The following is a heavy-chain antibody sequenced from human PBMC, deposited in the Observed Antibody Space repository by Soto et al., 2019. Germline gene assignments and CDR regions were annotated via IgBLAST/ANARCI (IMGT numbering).Heavy chain of an antibody. CDR1: GGSFSGYY. D-gene: IGHD2-2*01. J-gene: IGHJ6*02. Sequence: QVQLQQWGAGLLKPSETLSLTCAVYGGSFSGYYWSWIRQPPGKGLEWMGEINHSGSTNYNPSLKSRVTKSVDSSKNQFSLKLSSVTAAATAVYYCARVPTRDRWPRRSNFYDYGMDVWGQGTTVTVSS. CDR3: ARVPTRDRWPRRSNFYDYGMDV. V-gene: IGHV4-34*01. CDR2: INHSGST.